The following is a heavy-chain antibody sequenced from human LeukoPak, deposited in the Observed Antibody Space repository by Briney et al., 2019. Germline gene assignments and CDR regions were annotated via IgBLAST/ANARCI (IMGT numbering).Heavy chain of an antibody. V-gene: IGHV3-30*04. J-gene: IGHJ5*02. CDR2: ISYDGSNK. D-gene: IGHD2-15*01. CDR1: GFTFSSYA. Sequence: GGSLRLSCAASGFTFSSYAMHWVRQAPGKGLEWVAVISYDGSNKYYADSVKGRFTISRDNAKNSLYLQMNSLRAEDTAVYYCARGGVVAATNWFDPWGQGTLVTVSS. CDR3: ARGGVVAATNWFDP.